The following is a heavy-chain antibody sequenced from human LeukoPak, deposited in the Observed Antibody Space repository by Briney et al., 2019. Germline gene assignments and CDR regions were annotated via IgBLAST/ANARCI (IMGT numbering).Heavy chain of an antibody. CDR1: GYTFTSYG. Sequence: ASVKVSCKASGYTFTSYGISWVRQAPGQGLEWMVWISAYKGNTIYAQKLQGRVTMTKDTCTSTAYMELRSLRSDDTAVYYCARATGHGDYGGAYYFDYWGQGTLVTVSS. CDR3: ARATGHGDYGGAYYFDY. J-gene: IGHJ4*02. V-gene: IGHV1-18*01. D-gene: IGHD4-17*01. CDR2: ISAYKGNT.